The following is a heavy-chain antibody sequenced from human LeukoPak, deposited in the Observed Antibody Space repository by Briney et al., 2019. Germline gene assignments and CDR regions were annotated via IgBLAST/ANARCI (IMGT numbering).Heavy chain of an antibody. Sequence: GAAVNVSCKASGYTFPRYGINWVRQAPGKPPAWLGGISLANGVAGYAQRVTGSVTLTTDTSTRTAYMELTGLRSDDTVVYYCARVHYLSPYLLELWGQGTLVSISS. J-gene: IGHJ4*02. CDR1: GYTFPRYG. D-gene: IGHD2/OR15-2a*01. CDR2: ISLANGVA. CDR3: ARVHYLSPYLLEL. V-gene: IGHV1-18*01.